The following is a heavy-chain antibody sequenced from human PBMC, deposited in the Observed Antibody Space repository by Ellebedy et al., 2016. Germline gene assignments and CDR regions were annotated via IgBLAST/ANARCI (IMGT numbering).Heavy chain of an antibody. CDR1: GFTFSSYG. V-gene: IGHV3-30*18. D-gene: IGHD2-15*01. J-gene: IGHJ3*02. CDR3: AKDLTGVIRGYCSGGSCYPHPVRNDAFDI. Sequence: GESLKISXAASGFTFSSYGMHWVRQAPGKGLEWVAVISYDGSNKYYADSVKGRFTISRDNSKNTLYLQMNSLRAEDTAVYYCAKDLTGVIRGYCSGGSCYPHPVRNDAFDIWGRGTMVTVSS. CDR2: ISYDGSNK.